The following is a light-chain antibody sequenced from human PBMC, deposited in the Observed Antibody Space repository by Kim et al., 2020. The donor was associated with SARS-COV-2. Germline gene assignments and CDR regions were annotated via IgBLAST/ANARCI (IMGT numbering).Light chain of an antibody. V-gene: IGKV3-15*01. J-gene: IGKJ4*01. CDR1: QSVSSN. CDR3: QQYNNWPLT. CDR2: GAS. Sequence: VSPGERVTLSCRASQSVSSNLAWYQQKPGQAPRLLIFGASTRATGIPARFSGSGSGTEFTLTVSSLQSEDFAVYSCQQYNNWPLTFGGGTKVEIK.